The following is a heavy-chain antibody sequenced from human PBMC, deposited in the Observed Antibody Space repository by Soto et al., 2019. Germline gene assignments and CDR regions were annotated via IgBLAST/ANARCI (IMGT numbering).Heavy chain of an antibody. D-gene: IGHD3-16*01. CDR2: IYFSGST. J-gene: IGHJ6*02. V-gene: IGHV4-30-4*01. CDR3: VRAYDPSRSYYFGMDV. Sequence: QVQLQESGPGLVEPSQTLSLTCNVSGVSITRGEYCWSWVRQSPGKGLEWIGYIYFSGSTSYNPSLKSRATISIDTSKSQFSLKLSSVTAADTAVYYCVRAYDPSRSYYFGMDVWGRGTTVTVSS. CDR1: GVSITRGEYC.